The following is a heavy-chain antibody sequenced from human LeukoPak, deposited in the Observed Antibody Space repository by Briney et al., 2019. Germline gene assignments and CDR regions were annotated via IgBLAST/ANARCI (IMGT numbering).Heavy chain of an antibody. Sequence: ASVKVSCKASGYTFTGYYMFWVRQAPGQGLEWMGWINPNSSVTNYAQKFQGRVTMTRDTSISTAYIELSRLRSDDTAVYYCARDRDPSSPYDAFDIWGQGTMVTVSS. CDR2: INPNSSVT. J-gene: IGHJ3*02. V-gene: IGHV1-2*02. CDR3: ARDRDPSSPYDAFDI. CDR1: GYTFTGYY. D-gene: IGHD3-10*01.